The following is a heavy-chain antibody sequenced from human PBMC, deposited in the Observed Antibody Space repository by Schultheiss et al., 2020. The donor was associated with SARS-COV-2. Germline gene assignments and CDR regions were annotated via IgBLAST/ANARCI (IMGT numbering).Heavy chain of an antibody. Sequence: SQTLSLTCTVSGGSISSYYWSWIRQPPGKGLEWIGYIYYSGSTNYNPSLKSRVTISVDKSKNQFSLKLSSVTAADTAVYYCARASAYYYYMDVWGKGTTVTVSS. CDR3: ARASAYYYYMDV. CDR1: GGSISSYY. V-gene: IGHV4-59*12. J-gene: IGHJ6*03. CDR2: IYYSGST.